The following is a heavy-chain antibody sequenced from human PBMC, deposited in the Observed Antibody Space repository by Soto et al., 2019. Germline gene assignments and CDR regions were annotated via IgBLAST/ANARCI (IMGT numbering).Heavy chain of an antibody. D-gene: IGHD1-7*01. CDR1: GFTFSNYW. Sequence: VQLVESGGGLVQPGGSLRLSCAATGFTFSNYWMHWVRQAPGKWLVWISRVSSDGSFTVYADSVKGRFTICRDNDENTLFLQMISLRAEDTALYYCARGTYFGLDVWGQGTTVTVSS. CDR2: VSSDGSFT. V-gene: IGHV3-74*01. CDR3: ARGTYFGLDV. J-gene: IGHJ6*02.